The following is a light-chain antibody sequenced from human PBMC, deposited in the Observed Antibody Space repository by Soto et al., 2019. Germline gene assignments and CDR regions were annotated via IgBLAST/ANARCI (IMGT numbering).Light chain of an antibody. J-gene: IGKJ1*01. CDR2: KAY. Sequence: DIQMTQSPSTLSASVGDRVTITCRASQSISNWLAWYQQRPGKAPKLLIYKAYTLESGVPSRFSGSGSGTEFTLTISSLQPDDFATYYCQQSWTFGQGTKVEIK. V-gene: IGKV1-5*03. CDR1: QSISNW. CDR3: QQSWT.